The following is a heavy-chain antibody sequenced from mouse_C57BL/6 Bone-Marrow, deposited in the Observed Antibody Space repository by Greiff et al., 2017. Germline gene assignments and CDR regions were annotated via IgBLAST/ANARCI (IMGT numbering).Heavy chain of an antibody. J-gene: IGHJ4*01. V-gene: IGHV14-4*01. Sequence: EVQLQQSGAELVRPGASVKLSCTASGFNIKDDYMTWVKQRPEQGLEWIGWIDPENGDTEYASKFQGKATITADTSSNTAYLQLSSLTSEDTAVYFCTCTVVAHYYAKDDWGQGISVTVSS. CDR2: IDPENGDT. D-gene: IGHD1-1*01. CDR3: TCTVVAHYYAKDD. CDR1: GFNIKDDY.